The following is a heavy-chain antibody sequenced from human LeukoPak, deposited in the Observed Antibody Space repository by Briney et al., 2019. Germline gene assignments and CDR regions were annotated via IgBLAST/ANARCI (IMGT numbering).Heavy chain of an antibody. D-gene: IGHD3-10*01. J-gene: IGHJ6*02. CDR2: ISWNSGSI. V-gene: IGHV3-9*01. Sequence: GGSLRLSCAASGFTFDDYAMHWVRQAPGKGLEWVSGISWNSGSIGYADSVKGRFTISRDNAKNSLYLQMNSLRAEDTALYYCAKDNGEYYYYGMDVWGQGTTVTASS. CDR3: AKDNGEYYYYGMDV. CDR1: GFTFDDYA.